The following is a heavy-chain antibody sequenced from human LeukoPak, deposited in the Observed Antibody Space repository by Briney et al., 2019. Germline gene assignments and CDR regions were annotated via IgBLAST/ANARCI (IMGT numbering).Heavy chain of an antibody. Sequence: PGGSLRLSCAASGFTFSSYGMHWVRQAPGKGLEWVAVISYDGSNKYYADSVKGRFTISRDNSKNTLYLQMNSLRAEDTAVYYCADALNYYDSSGYLPGENYWGQGTLSPSPQ. CDR2: ISYDGSNK. D-gene: IGHD3-22*01. V-gene: IGHV3-30*03. J-gene: IGHJ4*02. CDR1: GFTFSSYG. CDR3: ADALNYYDSSGYLPGENY.